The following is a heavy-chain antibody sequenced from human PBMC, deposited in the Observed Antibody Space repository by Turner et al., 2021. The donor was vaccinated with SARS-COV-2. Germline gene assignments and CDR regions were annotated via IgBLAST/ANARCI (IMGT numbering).Heavy chain of an antibody. CDR1: GFTFISYG. J-gene: IGHJ4*02. CDR2: IWYDGSNK. Sequence: QVQLVESGGGVVQPGRCLRLSCAASGFTFISYGMHWVRQAQGKGLEWVAVIWYDGSNKYYADSVKGRFTISRDNSKNTLYLQMNSLRAEDTAVYYCARDKGEGSSGWLIPSGSYYFDYWGQGTLVTVSS. V-gene: IGHV3-33*01. D-gene: IGHD6-19*01. CDR3: ARDKGEGSSGWLIPSGSYYFDY.